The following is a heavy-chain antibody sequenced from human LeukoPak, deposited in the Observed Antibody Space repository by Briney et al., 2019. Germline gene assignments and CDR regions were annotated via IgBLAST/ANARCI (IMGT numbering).Heavy chain of an antibody. D-gene: IGHD2-15*01. CDR3: ARGDEDFDY. V-gene: IGHV4-59*12. CDR1: GGSIRGYY. J-gene: IGHJ4*02. Sequence: SETLSLTCTVSGGSIRGYYWSWVRQPPGKGLEWIGNIYRSGSTYYNPSLKSRVTISVDTSKNQFSLKLSSVTAADTAVYYCARGDEDFDYWGQGTLVTVSS. CDR2: IYRSGST.